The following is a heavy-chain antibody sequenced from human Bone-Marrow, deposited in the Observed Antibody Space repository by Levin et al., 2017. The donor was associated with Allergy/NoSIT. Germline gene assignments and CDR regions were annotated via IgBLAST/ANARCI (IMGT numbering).Heavy chain of an antibody. CDR1: GYSFTAYG. Sequence: AASVKVSCRASGYSFTAYGINWVRQAPGQGLEWMGWISGYNGNTIYSRSLQDRFTMTRDTSTNTAYMDLRSLRSDDTAVYFCARFPMTEVVDNPFEIWGQGTRVTVSS. V-gene: IGHV1-18*04. CDR2: ISGYNGNT. CDR3: ARFPMTEVVDNPFEI. J-gene: IGHJ3*02. D-gene: IGHD3-22*01.